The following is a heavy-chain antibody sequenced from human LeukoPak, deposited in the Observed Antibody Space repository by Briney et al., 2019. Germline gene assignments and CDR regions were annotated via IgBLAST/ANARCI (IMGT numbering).Heavy chain of an antibody. CDR1: GSSFSDYA. CDR2: ISSGGHDAT. CDR3: AKDGLSYDTSTHIYHVDH. Sequence: GCSLRISCAASGSSFSDYAMVCVRQAPRKGLECVSGISSGGHDATFYADSVNGRFTVSRDNSKNTLYLQMNFLRVEDTALYYCAKDGLSYDTSTHIYHVDHWGQGTLVTV. J-gene: IGHJ1*01. D-gene: IGHD3-22*01. V-gene: IGHV3-23*01.